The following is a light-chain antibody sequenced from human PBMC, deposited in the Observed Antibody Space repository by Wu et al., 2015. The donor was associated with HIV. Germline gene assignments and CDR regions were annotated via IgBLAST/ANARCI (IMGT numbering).Light chain of an antibody. J-gene: IGKJ5*01. Sequence: ENMLTQSPGTLSSSPGERVTLPCKASQSVRNNYFAWFQQRPGQAPRLLIYGASNRATGTPDRFSGSGSGTDFTLTITRLEPQDFAVYYCQQYDSSITFGQGTRLDNK. V-gene: IGKV3-20*01. CDR2: GAS. CDR3: QQYDSSIT. CDR1: QSVRNNY.